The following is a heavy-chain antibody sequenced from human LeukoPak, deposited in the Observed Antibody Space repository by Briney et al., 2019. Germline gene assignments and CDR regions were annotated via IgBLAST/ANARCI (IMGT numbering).Heavy chain of an antibody. Sequence: PSETLSLTCAVYGGSISSSSYYWGWIRQPPGKGLEWIGSIYYSGSTYYNPSLKSRVTISVDTSKNQFSLKLSSVTAADTAVYYCASGEQLDDAFDIWGQGTMVTVSS. CDR2: IYYSGST. CDR1: GGSISSSSYY. V-gene: IGHV4-39*07. D-gene: IGHD6-13*01. CDR3: ASGEQLDDAFDI. J-gene: IGHJ3*02.